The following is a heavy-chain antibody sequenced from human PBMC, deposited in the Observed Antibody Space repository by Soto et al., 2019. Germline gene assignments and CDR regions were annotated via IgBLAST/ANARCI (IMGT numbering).Heavy chain of an antibody. V-gene: IGHV3-53*02. CDR3: ASGQQVILRYYYGLDV. CDR1: GFTVSTNY. D-gene: IGHD6-13*01. J-gene: IGHJ6*02. CDR2: IYYDDGST. Sequence: EVQLVETGGGLIQPGGSPRLSCAVSGFTVSTNYMSWVRQAPGKGLEWVSVIYYDDGSTYYADSVKGRFSISRDSSRNTLYLQMNSLRAEDTAVYYCASGQQVILRYYYGLDVWGQGTTVTVSS.